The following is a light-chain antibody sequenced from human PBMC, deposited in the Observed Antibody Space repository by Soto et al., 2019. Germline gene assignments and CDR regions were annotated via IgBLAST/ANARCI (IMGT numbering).Light chain of an antibody. Sequence: EIVMTQSPATLSVSPGERATLFCRASQSVRSNFLAWYQQKPGQAPRLLIYGASTRATGIPARFSGSGSGTEFTLTIYSLQSEDFAVYYCQQHSAWPLTFGGGTKVEIK. CDR3: QQHSAWPLT. CDR2: GAS. V-gene: IGKV3-15*01. J-gene: IGKJ4*01. CDR1: QSVRSN.